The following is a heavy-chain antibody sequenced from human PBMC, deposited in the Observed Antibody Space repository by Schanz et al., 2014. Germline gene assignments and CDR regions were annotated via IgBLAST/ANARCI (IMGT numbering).Heavy chain of an antibody. CDR2: ISRSSSTI. Sequence: EVQLLASGGGLVQPGGSLRLSCAASGFTFSTYSMNWVRQAPGKGLEWVSYISRSSSTIYYADSVKGRFTISRDNAKNSLYLQMNSLRDEDTAVYYCAREVGGSFGQHYWGQGALVTVSS. CDR3: AREVGGSFGQHY. CDR1: GFTFSTYS. V-gene: IGHV3-48*02. D-gene: IGHD1-26*01. J-gene: IGHJ4*02.